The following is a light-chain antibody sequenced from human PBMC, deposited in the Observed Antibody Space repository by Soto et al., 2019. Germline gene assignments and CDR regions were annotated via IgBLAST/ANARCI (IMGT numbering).Light chain of an antibody. Sequence: DIQMTQSPSTLSASVGDRVTITCRASQSISSWLARYQQKPGKAPKLLIYDASSLESGVPSRFSGSGSGTEFTLTISSLQPDEFATYYCQQYNSYSWTFGQGTKVEIK. CDR1: QSISSW. J-gene: IGKJ1*01. CDR2: DAS. V-gene: IGKV1-5*01. CDR3: QQYNSYSWT.